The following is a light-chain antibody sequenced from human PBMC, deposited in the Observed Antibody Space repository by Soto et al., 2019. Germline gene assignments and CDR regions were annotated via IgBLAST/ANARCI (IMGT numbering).Light chain of an antibody. Sequence: ETVMTQSPATLSVSPGERVTLSCRASQSVGSKVAWYQQKPGQAPSLLIYGASTRATETTVRFSGSGSGTEFTLTISSLQSEDFAVYYCQQYSNWPPVIFGGGTKVAIK. CDR3: QQYSNWPPVI. CDR2: GAS. V-gene: IGKV3-15*01. CDR1: QSVGSK. J-gene: IGKJ4*01.